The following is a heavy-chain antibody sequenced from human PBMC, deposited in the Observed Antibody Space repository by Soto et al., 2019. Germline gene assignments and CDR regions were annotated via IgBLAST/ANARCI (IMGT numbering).Heavy chain of an antibody. Sequence: ESLKISCKGSGYSFTSYWIGWVRQMPGKGLELIGIIDPGDSDTRYSPSFQGPVTIPADNSISHAYLQRTSLKASDTAMYYCARQSQYTAIDFDCWGQGPLGTVSS. J-gene: IGHJ4*02. CDR2: IDPGDSDT. CDR1: GYSFTSYW. D-gene: IGHD5-18*01. V-gene: IGHV5-51*01. CDR3: ARQSQYTAIDFDC.